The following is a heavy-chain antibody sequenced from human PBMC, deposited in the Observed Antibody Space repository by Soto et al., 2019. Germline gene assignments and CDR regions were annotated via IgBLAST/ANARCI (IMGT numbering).Heavy chain of an antibody. CDR2: VYYNENT. J-gene: IGHJ5*02. V-gene: IGHV4-39*01. CDR1: GGSVSSGSYY. D-gene: IGHD3-10*01. CDR3: ARRERYYGSPGWFDP. Sequence: SETLSLTCTVSGGSVSSGSYYWGWIRQPPGKGLEWIGTVYYNENTYYNPSLKSRVTITVDTAKNQFSLNLRSVTAADTVMYFCARRERYYGSPGWFDPWGQGTLVTVSS.